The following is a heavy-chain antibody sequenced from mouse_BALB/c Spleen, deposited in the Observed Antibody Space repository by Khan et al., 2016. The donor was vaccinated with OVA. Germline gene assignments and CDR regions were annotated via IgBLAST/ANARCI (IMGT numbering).Heavy chain of an antibody. D-gene: IGHD3-1*01. CDR1: GYTFTSYW. CDR3: ARSIGSPYFDY. J-gene: IGHJ2*01. CDR2: INPSNGRT. V-gene: IGHV1S81*02. Sequence: QVQLQQPGAELVKPGASVKLSCKASGYTFTSYWMHWVKQRPGQGLEWIGEINPSNGRTNYNEKFKSKATLTVDKSSSTAYMQLSSLTSEDSAVYYCARSIGSPYFDYWGQGTTLTVSS.